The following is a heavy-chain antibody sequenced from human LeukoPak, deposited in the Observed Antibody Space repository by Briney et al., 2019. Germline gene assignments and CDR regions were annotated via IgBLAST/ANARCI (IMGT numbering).Heavy chain of an antibody. D-gene: IGHD5-18*01. CDR2: TSGPGGNT. CDR1: GFIFSDYA. J-gene: IGHJ4*02. V-gene: IGHV3-23*01. Sequence: GESLRLSCAASGFIFSDYAMNWVRQAPGKGLQWVSSTSGPGGNTYYADSVRGRFTISRDNSKNTLYLQMNSLRAEETALYYCAKSGRGYSYGDFAYWGQGTLVTVSS. CDR3: AKSGRGYSYGDFAY.